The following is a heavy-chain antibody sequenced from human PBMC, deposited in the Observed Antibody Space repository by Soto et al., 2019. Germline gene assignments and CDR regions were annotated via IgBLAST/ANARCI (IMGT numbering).Heavy chain of an antibody. CDR3: ARPSGRRPKTYDYGMDV. D-gene: IGHD1-1*01. Sequence: PSETLSLTCTVSGGSVSSGSYYWSWIRQPPGKGLEWIGYIYYSGSTNYNPSLKIRVTISVDTSKNQFSLKLRSVTAADTAVYYCARPSGRRPKTYDYGMDVWGQGTTVTVSS. CDR1: GGSVSSGSYY. J-gene: IGHJ6*02. CDR2: IYYSGST. V-gene: IGHV4-61*01.